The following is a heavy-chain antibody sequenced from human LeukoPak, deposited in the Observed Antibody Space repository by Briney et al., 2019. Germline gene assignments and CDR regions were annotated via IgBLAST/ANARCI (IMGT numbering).Heavy chain of an antibody. Sequence: GRSLRLSCAASGFTFDDYAMHWVRQAPGKGLEWVSGISWSSGSIGYADSVKGRFTISRDNAKNSLYLQMNSLRAEDTALYYCAKDDYYYGMDVWGQGTTVTVSS. V-gene: IGHV3-9*01. CDR3: AKDDYYYGMDV. J-gene: IGHJ6*02. CDR2: ISWSSGSI. CDR1: GFTFDDYA.